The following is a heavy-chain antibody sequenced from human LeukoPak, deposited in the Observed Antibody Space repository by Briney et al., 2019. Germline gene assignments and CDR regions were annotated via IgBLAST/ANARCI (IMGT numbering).Heavy chain of an antibody. D-gene: IGHD4-17*01. Sequence: GGSQRLSCAASGFTFSSYALSWVRQAPGKGLEWVAVISYDGSNKYYADSVKGRFTISRDDSKNTLYLQMNSLRAEDTAVYYCARETGSAVGSTDFDYWGQGTLVTVSS. CDR1: GFTFSSYA. CDR3: ARETGSAVGSTDFDY. CDR2: ISYDGSNK. J-gene: IGHJ4*02. V-gene: IGHV3-30-3*01.